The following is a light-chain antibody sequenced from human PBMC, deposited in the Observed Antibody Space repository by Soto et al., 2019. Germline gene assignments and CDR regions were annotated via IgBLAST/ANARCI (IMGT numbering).Light chain of an antibody. CDR3: QQYKDWPPYT. CDR2: AAS. V-gene: IGKV1-9*01. Sequence: IQLTQSPSSLSASVGDRVTITCRASQDISSYLGWYQQKPGKAPKLLIYAASTLQSGVPSRFSGSGSGTDFTLTINSLQSEDFAVYFCQQYKDWPPYTFGQGTKLEIK. J-gene: IGKJ2*01. CDR1: QDISSY.